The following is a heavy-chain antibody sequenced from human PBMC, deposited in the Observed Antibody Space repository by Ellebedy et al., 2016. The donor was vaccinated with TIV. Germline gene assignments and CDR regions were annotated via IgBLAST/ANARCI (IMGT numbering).Heavy chain of an antibody. V-gene: IGHV4-39*07. Sequence: MPGGSLRLSCTVSGGSISSSSYYWGWIRQPPGKGLEWIGRIYYSGSTNYNPSLKSRVTISVDTSKNQFSLKLSSVTAADTAVYYCARVKSVGALDWGQGTLVTVSS. CDR1: GGSISSSSYY. CDR2: IYYSGST. J-gene: IGHJ4*02. CDR3: ARVKSVGALD. D-gene: IGHD1-26*01.